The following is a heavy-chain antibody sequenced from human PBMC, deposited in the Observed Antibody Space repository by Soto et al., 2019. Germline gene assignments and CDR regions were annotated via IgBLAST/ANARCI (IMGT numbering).Heavy chain of an antibody. J-gene: IGHJ6*02. CDR1: GGSLSGYF. Sequence: QVQLQQWGAGLLKPSETLSLTCAVYGGSLSGYFWSWIRQPPGKGLEWIGEISHNGGTTYNPSFKNRVTISVDTSKNQCSLRLSTVSAADTAVYYCARGATTVEHFYYYGMDVWGQGTTVAVSS. D-gene: IGHD4-17*01. CDR3: ARGATTVEHFYYYGMDV. CDR2: ISHNGGT. V-gene: IGHV4-34*01.